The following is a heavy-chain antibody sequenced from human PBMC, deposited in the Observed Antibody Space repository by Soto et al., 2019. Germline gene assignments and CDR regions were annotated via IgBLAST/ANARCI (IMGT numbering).Heavy chain of an antibody. D-gene: IGHD2-15*01. Sequence: GESLKISCKGSGYSFTSYWIGWVRQMPGKGLVWMGIIYPGDSDTRYSPSFQGQVTISADKSISTAYLQWSSLKASDTAMYYCARQIGYCSGGSCYSKEDYYYGMDVWGQGTTVTVSS. J-gene: IGHJ6*02. CDR2: IYPGDSDT. V-gene: IGHV5-51*01. CDR1: GYSFTSYW. CDR3: ARQIGYCSGGSCYSKEDYYYGMDV.